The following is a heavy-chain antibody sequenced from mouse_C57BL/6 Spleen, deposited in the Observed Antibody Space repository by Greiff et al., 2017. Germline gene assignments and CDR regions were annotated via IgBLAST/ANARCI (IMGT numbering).Heavy chain of an antibody. J-gene: IGHJ4*01. Sequence: EVQRVESGGDLVKPGGSLKLSCAASGFTFSSYGMSWVRQTPDKRLEWVATISSCGSYTYYPDSVKGRFTISRDNANNTLYLQMSSLKSEDTAMYYCARLYGNYGDYYAMGYWGHGASVTVSS. V-gene: IGHV5-6*01. CDR1: GFTFSSYG. CDR2: ISSCGSYT. CDR3: ARLYGNYGDYYAMGY. D-gene: IGHD2-1*01.